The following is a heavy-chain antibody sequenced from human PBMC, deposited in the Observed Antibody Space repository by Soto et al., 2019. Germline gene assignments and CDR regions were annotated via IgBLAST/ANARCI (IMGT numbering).Heavy chain of an antibody. J-gene: IGHJ4*02. CDR3: ARGGATTAGTGDN. D-gene: IGHD6-19*01. Sequence: ELQLVESGGGLVQPGGSLRLSCVVSGFRFSNYWMSWVRQAPGKGLEWVANIKQDGSETYYVDSVKGRLTISRDNAENSLYLQMTSLRGDDTAVYYCARGGATTAGTGDNWGQGTLVIVSS. CDR2: IKQDGSET. V-gene: IGHV3-7*01. CDR1: GFRFSNYW.